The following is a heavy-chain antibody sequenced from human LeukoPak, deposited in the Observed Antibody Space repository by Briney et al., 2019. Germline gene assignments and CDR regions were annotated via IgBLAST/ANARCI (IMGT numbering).Heavy chain of an antibody. J-gene: IGHJ4*02. CDR1: GYSFTTYW. Sequence: PGESLRISCKGSGYSFTTYWISWVRQMPGKGLEWMGKIDPSDSYTNYSPSFQGHVTISVDKSISTAYLQWNSLKASDTAMYYCARRGSSWDGVGYWGQGTLVTVSS. V-gene: IGHV5-10-1*01. D-gene: IGHD6-13*01. CDR2: IDPSDSYT. CDR3: ARRGSSWDGVGY.